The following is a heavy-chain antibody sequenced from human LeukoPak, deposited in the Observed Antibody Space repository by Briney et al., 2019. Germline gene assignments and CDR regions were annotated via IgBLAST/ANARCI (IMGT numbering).Heavy chain of an antibody. J-gene: IGHJ3*02. V-gene: IGHV1-18*01. CDR1: GYTFTSYG. CDR3: TREGVYAPDPSSYHRDAFDI. D-gene: IGHD3-16*02. CDR2: ISTYNGNT. Sequence: GASVKVSCKASGYTFTSYGINWVRQAPGQGLEWMGWISTYNGNTNYAQKVQGRVTMTTDTSTSTAYMELRSLRSDDTAVYYCTREGVYAPDPSSYHRDAFDIWGQGTVVIVSS.